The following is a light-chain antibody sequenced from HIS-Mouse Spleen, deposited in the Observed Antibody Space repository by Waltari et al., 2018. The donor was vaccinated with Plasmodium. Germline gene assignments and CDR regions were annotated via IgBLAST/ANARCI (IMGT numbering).Light chain of an antibody. Sequence: YDLTPPPPVPVSTAYTHRHPRSGDILGEKYACWYQQKPGHSPVLVIYQDSKRPSGIPERFSGSNSGNTATLTISGTQAMDEADYYCQAWDSSTVVFGGGTKLTVL. CDR3: QAWDSSTVV. V-gene: IGLV3-1*01. J-gene: IGLJ2*01. CDR2: QDS. CDR1: ILGEKY.